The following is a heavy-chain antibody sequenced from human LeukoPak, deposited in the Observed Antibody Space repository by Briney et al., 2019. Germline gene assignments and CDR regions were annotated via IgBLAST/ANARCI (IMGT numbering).Heavy chain of an antibody. CDR3: ARLGASLEWDSGSFPDY. CDR1: GVYFSSSGCY. CDR2: IFYTGNT. D-gene: IGHD3-10*01. J-gene: IGHJ4*02. V-gene: IGHV4-39*01. Sequence: SETLSLTCSVSGVYFSSSGCYWGWILQPRGKGLEWIWSIFYTGNTYYNPSLKSLITISADSSKNQFSLELRFVTAADTAVYYCARLGASLEWDSGSFPDYWGQGALVTVSS.